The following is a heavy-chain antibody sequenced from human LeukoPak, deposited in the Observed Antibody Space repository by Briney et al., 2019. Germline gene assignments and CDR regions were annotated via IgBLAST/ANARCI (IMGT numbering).Heavy chain of an antibody. Sequence: SETLPLTCAVYGGSFSGYYWSWIRQPPGKGLEWIGEINHSGSTNYNPSLESRVTISVDTSKNQFSLKLSSVTAADTAVYYCARGRSLWGRGTLVTVSS. CDR1: GGSFSGYY. CDR3: ARGRSL. V-gene: IGHV4-34*01. J-gene: IGHJ4*02. CDR2: INHSGST.